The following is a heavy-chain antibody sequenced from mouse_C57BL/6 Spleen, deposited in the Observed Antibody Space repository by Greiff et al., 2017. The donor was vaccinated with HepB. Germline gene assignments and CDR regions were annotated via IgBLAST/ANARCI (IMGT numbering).Heavy chain of an antibody. Sequence: EVMLVESEGGLVQPGSSMKLSCTASGFTFSDYYMAWVRQVPEKGLEWVANINYDGSSTYYLDSLKSRFIISRDNAKNILYLQMSSLTSEDTATYYCAKIYYDYDGYWYFDVWGTGTTVTVSS. CDR2: INYDGSST. CDR3: AKIYYDYDGYWYFDV. V-gene: IGHV5-16*01. CDR1: GFTFSDYY. J-gene: IGHJ1*03. D-gene: IGHD2-4*01.